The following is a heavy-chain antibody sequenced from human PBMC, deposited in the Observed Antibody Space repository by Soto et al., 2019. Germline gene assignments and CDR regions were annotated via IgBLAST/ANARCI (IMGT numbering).Heavy chain of an antibody. CDR3: AREGFEEYRSTRNWFDP. CDR2: INPNSGGT. J-gene: IGHJ5*02. D-gene: IGHD6-6*01. V-gene: IGHV1-2*04. CDR1: GYTFTGYY. Sequence: GASVKVSCKASGYTFTGYYMHWVRQAPGQGLEWMGWINPNSGGTNYAQKFQGWVTMTRDTSISTAYMELSRLRSDDTAVYYCAREGFEEYRSTRNWFDPWGQGTLVTAPQ.